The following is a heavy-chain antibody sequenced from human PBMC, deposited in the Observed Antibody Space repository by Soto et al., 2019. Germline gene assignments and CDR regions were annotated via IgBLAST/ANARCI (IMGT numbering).Heavy chain of an antibody. D-gene: IGHD1-26*01. Sequence: EVQLLESGGGLVQPGESLRLSCAASGFTFSYYWMHWVRQAPGLGLVWVSRIHSDGSSTTYADSVKGRFTISSDNARNTLYLQMNSLRAEDTAVYYCARGDRGAFALWGQGTAVTVSS. V-gene: IGHV3-74*01. CDR1: GFTFSYYW. J-gene: IGHJ3*01. CDR2: IHSDGSST. CDR3: ARGDRGAFAL.